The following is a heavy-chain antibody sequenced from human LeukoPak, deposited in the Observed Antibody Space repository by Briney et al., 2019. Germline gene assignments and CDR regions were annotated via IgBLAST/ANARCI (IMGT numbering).Heavy chain of an antibody. Sequence: ASVKVSCKASGYTFTGYYMHWVRQAPGQGLEWMGWINPNSGDTKYAQKFQGRVTMTRDTSISTAYMALSTLRSDDTALYYCARGYVTTDPHLGYWGQGTLVTVSS. CDR2: INPNSGDT. J-gene: IGHJ4*02. CDR3: ARGYVTTDPHLGY. V-gene: IGHV1-2*02. CDR1: GYTFTGYY. D-gene: IGHD4-17*01.